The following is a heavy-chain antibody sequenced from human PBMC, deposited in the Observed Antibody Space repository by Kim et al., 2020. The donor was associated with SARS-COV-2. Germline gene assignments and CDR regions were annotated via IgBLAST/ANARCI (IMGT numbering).Heavy chain of an antibody. J-gene: IGHJ4*02. CDR3: AESSGSYSRGFDY. V-gene: IGHV7-4-1*02. D-gene: IGHD3-22*01. Sequence: YAQGFTGRFVFSLDTSVSTAYLQISSLKAEDTAVYYCAESSGSYSRGFDYWGQGTLVTVSS.